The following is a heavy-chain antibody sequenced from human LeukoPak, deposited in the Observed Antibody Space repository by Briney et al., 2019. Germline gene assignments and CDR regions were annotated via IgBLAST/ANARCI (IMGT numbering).Heavy chain of an antibody. CDR1: GFMFSRFW. Sequence: GGALRLSCAGSGFMFSRFWMSWVGQAPGKGVEGVANIKQDRNEKHYVDSVKGRFTIYRDNAKNSLYLQMNSLRAEDTAVYYCVSYDSSGFYPWYWGQGTLVTVSS. J-gene: IGHJ4*02. CDR2: IKQDRNEK. CDR3: VSYDSSGFYPWY. D-gene: IGHD3-22*01. V-gene: IGHV3-7*01.